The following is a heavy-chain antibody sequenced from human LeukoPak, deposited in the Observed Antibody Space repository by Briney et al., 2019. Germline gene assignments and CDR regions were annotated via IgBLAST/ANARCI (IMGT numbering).Heavy chain of an antibody. Sequence: SETLSLTCTVSGGSIRSSTYYWEWIRQPPGKGLEWIGSISYSGSTNYNPSLKGRVTISVDTSKNQFSLRLRSVIAADTAIYYCATGRRGYDREIDHWGQGTLVTVSS. D-gene: IGHD5-12*01. J-gene: IGHJ4*02. CDR2: ISYSGST. V-gene: IGHV4-39*01. CDR1: GGSIRSSTYY. CDR3: ATGRRGYDREIDH.